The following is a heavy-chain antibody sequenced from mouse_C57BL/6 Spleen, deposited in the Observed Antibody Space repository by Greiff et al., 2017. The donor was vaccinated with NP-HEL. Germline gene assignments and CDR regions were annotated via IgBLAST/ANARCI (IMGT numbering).Heavy chain of an antibody. J-gene: IGHJ2*01. CDR2: IYPGNSDT. V-gene: IGHV1-5*01. Sequence: EVQLQQSGTVLARPGASVKMSCKTSGYTFTSYWMHWVKQRPGQGLEWIGAIYPGNSDTSYNQKFKGKAKLTAVTSSSTAYMELSSLTNEDSAVYYGTRSDYGYCDYWGQGTTLTVAS. D-gene: IGHD1-1*01. CDR3: TRSDYGYCDY. CDR1: GYTFTSYW.